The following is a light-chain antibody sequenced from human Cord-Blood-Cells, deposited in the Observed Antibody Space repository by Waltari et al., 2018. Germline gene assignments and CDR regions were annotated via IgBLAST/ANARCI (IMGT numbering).Light chain of an antibody. CDR2: LGA. CDR3: MQALQTPYT. J-gene: IGKJ2*01. Sequence: DIVMTQSPLSLPVTPGEPASISCRSSQSLLHSNGYNYLDWYLQKPGQSPQLLIYLGANRASGVPDRFSGRGSGTDFTLKISRVEAEDVGVYYCMQALQTPYTFGQGTKL. CDR1: QSLLHSNGYNY. V-gene: IGKV2-28*01.